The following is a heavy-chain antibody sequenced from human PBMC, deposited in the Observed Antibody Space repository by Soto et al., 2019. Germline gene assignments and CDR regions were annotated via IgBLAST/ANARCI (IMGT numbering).Heavy chain of an antibody. V-gene: IGHV1-69*13. CDR1: GGTFSSHS. CDR2: IIPIFGPA. J-gene: IGHJ6*02. Sequence: SVKVSCKSSGGTFSSHSINWVRQAPGQGLEWMGGIIPIFGPANFARKFQGRVTITADESTTTAYMELSSLTSEDTAVYYCATGSFTSTGGRIGYHYNAMDVWGQGTTVTVSS. D-gene: IGHD1-1*01. CDR3: ATGSFTSTGGRIGYHYNAMDV.